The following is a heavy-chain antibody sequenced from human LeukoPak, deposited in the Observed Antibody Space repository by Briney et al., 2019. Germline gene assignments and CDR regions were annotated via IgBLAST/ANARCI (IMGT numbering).Heavy chain of an antibody. J-gene: IGHJ4*02. Sequence: PGRSLRLSCAASGFTFRSHGMHWVRQAPGKGLEWAAVIWYDGSKEYYADSVKGRFTISRDNAKNSLYLQMNSLRAEDTAVYYCARDLGGSYSLWGQGTLVTVSS. CDR3: ARDLGGSYSL. CDR2: IWYDGSKE. V-gene: IGHV3-33*01. D-gene: IGHD1-26*01. CDR1: GFTFRSHG.